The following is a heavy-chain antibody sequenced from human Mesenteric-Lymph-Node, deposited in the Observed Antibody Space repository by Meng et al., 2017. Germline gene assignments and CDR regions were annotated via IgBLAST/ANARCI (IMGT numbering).Heavy chain of an antibody. CDR3: ARTPYGSGSYYKAHWGFDP. V-gene: IGHV4-34*01. CDR2: INHSGST. J-gene: IGHJ5*02. Sequence: GSLRLSCAVYGGSFSGYYWSWIRQPPGKGLEWIGEINHSGSTNYNPSLKSRVTISVDTSKNQFSLKLSSVTAADTAVYYCARTPYGSGSYYKAHWGFDPWGQGTLVTVSS. D-gene: IGHD3-10*01. CDR1: GGSFSGYY.